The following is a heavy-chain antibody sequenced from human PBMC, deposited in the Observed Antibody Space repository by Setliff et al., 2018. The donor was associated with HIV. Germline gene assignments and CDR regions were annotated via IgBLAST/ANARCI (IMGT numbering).Heavy chain of an antibody. J-gene: IGHJ6*03. CDR2: IYYSGST. CDR3: ARDGPLEGSYRYYYYYMDV. D-gene: IGHD3-10*01. CDR1: GASISSHY. V-gene: IGHV4-59*11. Sequence: LSLTCTVSGASISSHYWSWIRQPPGKGLEWIGYIYYSGSTNYNPSLKSRVTISLDMSKNQFSLKLSSVTAADTAVYYCARDGPLEGSYRYYYYYMDVWGKGTTVTVSS.